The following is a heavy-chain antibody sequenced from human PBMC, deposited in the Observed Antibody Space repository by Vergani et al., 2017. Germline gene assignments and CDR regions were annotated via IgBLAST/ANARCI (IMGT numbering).Heavy chain of an antibody. CDR2: ISGRSNYI. J-gene: IGHJ6*03. Sequence: EVQLQESGGGLVKPGGSLRVSCAASGFSFSTYSINWVRQAPGKGLEWVSSISGRSNYIYYADSLKGRFTISRDNSKNSLYLQMNSLRAEDTAVYYCARDKPNSGYDWPQWYYYYMDVWGKGTTVTVSS. D-gene: IGHD5-12*01. CDR1: GFSFSTYS. V-gene: IGHV3-21*06. CDR3: ARDKPNSGYDWPQWYYYYMDV.